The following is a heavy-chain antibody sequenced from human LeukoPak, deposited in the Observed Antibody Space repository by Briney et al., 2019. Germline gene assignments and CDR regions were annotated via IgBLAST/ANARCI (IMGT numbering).Heavy chain of an antibody. D-gene: IGHD3-10*01. CDR1: GFTFSDYY. J-gene: IGHJ4*02. CDR2: ISTSGSII. CDR3: AKEKALLWFGESPKKYYFDY. Sequence: GGSLRLSCAASGFTFSDYYMSWIRQAPGKGLEWVSYISTSGSIIYYADSVKGRFTISRDNAKNSLYLQMNSLRAEDTAVYYCAKEKALLWFGESPKKYYFDYWGQGTLVTVSS. V-gene: IGHV3-11*01.